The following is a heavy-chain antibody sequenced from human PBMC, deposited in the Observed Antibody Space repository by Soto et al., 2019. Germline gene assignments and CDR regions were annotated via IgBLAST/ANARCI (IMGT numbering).Heavy chain of an antibody. CDR1: GGSISSGDYY. Sequence: SETLSLTCTVSGGSISSGDYYWSWIRQPPGKGLEWIGYIYYSGSTSYNASLKSRTSISADPSNNQFSLKLHSLTAADTAVYFCGTMPIVVEPAPMDVWGPGTSVTISS. J-gene: IGHJ6*02. D-gene: IGHD2-2*01. CDR2: IYYSGST. V-gene: IGHV4-30-4*01. CDR3: GTMPIVVEPAPMDV.